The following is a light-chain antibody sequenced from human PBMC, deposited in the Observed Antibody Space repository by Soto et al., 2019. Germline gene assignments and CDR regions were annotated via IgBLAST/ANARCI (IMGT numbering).Light chain of an antibody. CDR1: QSVGSY. Sequence: EIVLTQSPATLSLSPGQRATLSCRASQSVGSYLAWYQQKPGQAPRLLIYDASNRATGIPARFSGSGSGTDFAVTISSLEPEDVAGYYCQQRSNWPWTFGQGTKVEIK. V-gene: IGKV3-11*01. CDR2: DAS. J-gene: IGKJ1*01. CDR3: QQRSNWPWT.